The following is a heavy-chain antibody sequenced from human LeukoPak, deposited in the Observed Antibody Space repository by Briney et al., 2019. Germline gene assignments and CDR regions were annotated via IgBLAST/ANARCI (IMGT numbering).Heavy chain of an antibody. CDR3: ARDEWAGTVAY. D-gene: IGHD6-19*01. V-gene: IGHV3-23*01. CDR1: GFTFSGYA. CDR2: ISGSGGST. Sequence: GGSLRLSCAASGFTFSGYAMSWVRQAPGKGLEWVSAISGSGGSTYYADSVKGRFTISRDNAKNSLFLQMDSLRAEDTAVYYCARDEWAGTVAYWGQGTLVTVSS. J-gene: IGHJ4*02.